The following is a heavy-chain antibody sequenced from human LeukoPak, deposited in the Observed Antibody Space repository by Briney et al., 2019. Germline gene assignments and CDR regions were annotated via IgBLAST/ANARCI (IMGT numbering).Heavy chain of an antibody. J-gene: IGHJ4*02. CDR3: ARDCSTSCCPPFNY. CDR1: GYTFTSYG. CDR2: VSAYNGDT. V-gene: IGHV1-18*04. D-gene: IGHD2-2*01. Sequence: ASVKVSCKASGYTFTSYGISWVRQAPGQGLDWMGWVSAYNGDTNYAQRFQGGGTMTTDASTSTAYMELRSLRSDDTAVYYCARDCSTSCCPPFNYWGQGTLVTVSS.